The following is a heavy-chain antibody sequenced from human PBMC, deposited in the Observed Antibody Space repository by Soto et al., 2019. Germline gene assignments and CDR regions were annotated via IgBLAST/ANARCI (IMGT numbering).Heavy chain of an antibody. J-gene: IGHJ6*02. Sequence: QVTLKESGPVLVKPTETLTLTCTVSGFSLSNARMGVSWIRQPPGKALEWLAHIFSNDEKSYSTSLKSRLTISKDTSKSQVVLTMTNMDPVDTATYYCARSIAAAVPYYYGMDVWGQGTTVTVSS. CDR1: GFSLSNARMG. CDR3: ARSIAAAVPYYYGMDV. CDR2: IFSNDEK. D-gene: IGHD6-13*01. V-gene: IGHV2-26*01.